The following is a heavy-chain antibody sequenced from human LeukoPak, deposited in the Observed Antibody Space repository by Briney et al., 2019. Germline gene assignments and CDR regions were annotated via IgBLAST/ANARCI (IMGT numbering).Heavy chain of an antibody. D-gene: IGHD6-19*01. CDR3: ARHVRSYSSGWYYFDY. Sequence: PSETLSLTCSVSGGSISKSSYCWGWIRQPPGKGLEWIGSIYYSGSTYYNPSLKSRVTISVDTSRNQFSLNVSSVTAADTAVYFCARHVRSYSSGWYYFDYWGQGTLVTVSS. CDR2: IYYSGST. J-gene: IGHJ4*02. V-gene: IGHV4-39*01. CDR1: GGSISKSSYC.